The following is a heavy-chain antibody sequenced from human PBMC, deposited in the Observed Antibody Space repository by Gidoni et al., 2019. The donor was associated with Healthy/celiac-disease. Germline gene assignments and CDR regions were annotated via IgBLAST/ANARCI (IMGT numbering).Heavy chain of an antibody. V-gene: IGHV3-48*02. CDR1: GVTSSSYS. CDR2: IISSSSTI. D-gene: IGHD3-3*01. Sequence: CAASGVTSSSYSMNWVRQAPGKGLEWVSYIISSSSTIYYADPVKGRFTISRDNAKNSLYLQMNSLSDEDTAVYYCAREGFWSGYYIVDYWGQGTLVTVSS. CDR3: AREGFWSGYYIVDY. J-gene: IGHJ4*02.